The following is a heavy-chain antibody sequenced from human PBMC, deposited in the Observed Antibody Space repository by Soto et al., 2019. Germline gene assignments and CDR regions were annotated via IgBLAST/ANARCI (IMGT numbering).Heavy chain of an antibody. CDR2: INHSGST. CDR1: GGSFTGYS. Sequence: QVQLQQWGAGLLKPSETLSLTCAVYGGSFTGYSWTWIRQPPGKGLEWIGQINHSGSTIYSTSLKSRLTISVGTSKNQFSLELRSVTAADTAVYYCARGLFSGNSYSGGWYYFDYWGQGALVTVSS. D-gene: IGHD1-26*01. V-gene: IGHV4-34*01. J-gene: IGHJ4*02. CDR3: ARGLFSGNSYSGGWYYFDY.